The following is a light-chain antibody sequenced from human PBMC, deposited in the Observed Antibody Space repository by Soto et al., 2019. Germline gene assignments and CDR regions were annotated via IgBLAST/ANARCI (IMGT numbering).Light chain of an antibody. J-gene: IGLJ2*01. CDR1: SSDVGNYNR. V-gene: IGLV2-18*02. CDR2: EVS. CDR3: SSYTSSSTFV. Sequence: QSALTQPPSVSGSPGQSVTISCTGTSSDVGNYNRVSWYQQPPGTASKLMIYEVSNRPSGVPDRFSGSKSGNTASLTISGLQAEDEADYYCSSYTSSSTFVFGGGTKLTVL.